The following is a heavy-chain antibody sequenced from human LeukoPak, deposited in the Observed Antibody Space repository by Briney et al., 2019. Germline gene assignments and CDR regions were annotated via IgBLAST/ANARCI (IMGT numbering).Heavy chain of an antibody. CDR2: IYYSGST. D-gene: IGHD3-10*01. V-gene: IGHV4-31*03. CDR3: ARGGAYGSGTFDY. J-gene: IGHJ4*02. Sequence: SETLSLTCTVSGDSISSGGYYWSWIRQHPGKGLEWIGYIYYSGSTYYNPSLKSRVTISVDTSKNQFSLKLSSVTAADTAVYYCARGGAYGSGTFDYWGQGTLVTVSS. CDR1: GDSISSGGYY.